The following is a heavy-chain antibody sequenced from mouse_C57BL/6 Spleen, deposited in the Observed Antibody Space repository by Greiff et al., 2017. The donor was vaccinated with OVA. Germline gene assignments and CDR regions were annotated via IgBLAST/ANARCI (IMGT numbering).Heavy chain of an antibody. CDR2: IYPRSGNT. V-gene: IGHV1-81*01. CDR1: GYTFTSYG. D-gene: IGHD1-1*01. J-gene: IGHJ4*01. CDR3: GREGGMGGSSYVYAMDY. Sequence: QVQLQQSGAELARPGASVKLSCKASGYTFTSYGISWVKQRTGQGLEWIGEIYPRSGNTYYNEKFKGKATLTADTSSSTAYRELRSMTSEDSAVYFCGREGGMGGSSYVYAMDYWGQGTSVTVSS.